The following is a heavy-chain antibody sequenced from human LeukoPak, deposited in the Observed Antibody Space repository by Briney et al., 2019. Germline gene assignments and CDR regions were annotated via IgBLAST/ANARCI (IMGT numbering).Heavy chain of an antibody. CDR3: TSYTSGWN. V-gene: IGHV3-74*01. J-gene: IGHJ4*02. CDR2: INSDGSTI. Sequence: PGGSLRLSCAASELTFNSNWMHWVRQAPGKGLVWVSRINSDGSTINYADSVKGRFTISRDNAKNTLYLQMNSLRAEDTAVYYCTSYTSGWNWGQGTLVTVSS. D-gene: IGHD6-19*01. CDR1: ELTFNSNW.